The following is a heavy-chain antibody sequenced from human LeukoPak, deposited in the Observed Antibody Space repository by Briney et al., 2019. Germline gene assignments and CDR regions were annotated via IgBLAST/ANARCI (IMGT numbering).Heavy chain of an antibody. V-gene: IGHV3-21*01. J-gene: IGHJ4*02. Sequence: PGGSLRLSCTASGFTFSGYSMNWIRQAPGKGLEWVSSFGTRSTSIYHAGSVKGRFAISRDNAKNSLYLQMNSLRAEDTALYYCAREVSEGFDFWGQGTLVTVSS. D-gene: IGHD3-22*01. CDR1: GFTFSGYS. CDR3: AREVSEGFDF. CDR2: FGTRSTSI.